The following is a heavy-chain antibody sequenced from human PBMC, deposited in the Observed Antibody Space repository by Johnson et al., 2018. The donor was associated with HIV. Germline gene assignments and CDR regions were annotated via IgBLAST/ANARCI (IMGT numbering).Heavy chain of an antibody. D-gene: IGHD6-13*01. J-gene: IGHJ3*02. CDR3: ARAIAAAGAFDI. CDR2: IGTAGDT. V-gene: IGHV3-13*01. Sequence: EVQLVESGGGVVQPGRSLRLSCAASGFTFSSYGMHWVRQAPGKGLEWVSAIGTAGDTYYPGSVKGRFTISRENAKNSLYLQMNSLRAGDTAVYYCARAIAAAGAFDIWGQGTMVTVSS. CDR1: GFTFSSYG.